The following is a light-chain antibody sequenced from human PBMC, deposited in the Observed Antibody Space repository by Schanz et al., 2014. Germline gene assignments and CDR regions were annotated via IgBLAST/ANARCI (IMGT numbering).Light chain of an antibody. Sequence: QSALTQPASVSGSPGQSITISCTGTSSDLGGYNYVSWYQQYPGKAPKLMIYEDDKRPSGISNRFSGSKSGNTASLTVSGLQAEDEADYYCSSYAGRYTFVFGGGTKLTVL. V-gene: IGLV2-14*01. CDR1: SSDLGGYNY. CDR3: SSYAGRYTFV. J-gene: IGLJ2*01. CDR2: EDD.